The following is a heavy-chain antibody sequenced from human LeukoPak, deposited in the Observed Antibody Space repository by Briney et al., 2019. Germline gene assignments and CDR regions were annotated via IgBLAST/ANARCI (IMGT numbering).Heavy chain of an antibody. CDR2: IYYSGST. Sequence: PSETLSLTCTVSGGSISSYYWSWIWQPPGKGLEWIGYIYYSGSTNYNPSLKSRVTISVDTSKNQFSLKLSSVTAADTAVYYCATGENSSGWSLYFQHWGQGTLVTVSS. CDR1: GGSISSYY. J-gene: IGHJ1*01. D-gene: IGHD6-19*01. CDR3: ATGENSSGWSLYFQH. V-gene: IGHV4-59*08.